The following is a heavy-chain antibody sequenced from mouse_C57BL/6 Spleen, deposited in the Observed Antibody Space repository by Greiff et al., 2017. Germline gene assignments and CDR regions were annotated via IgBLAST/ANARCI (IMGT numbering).Heavy chain of an antibody. CDR2: FHPSDSDT. J-gene: IGHJ4*01. D-gene: IGHD3-1*01. Sequence: QVQLQQPGAELVKPGASVNVSCKASGYTFTSYWLHCVKQRLGQGLEGIGRFHPSDSDTNYNQKFKGKATLTINKTSSTAYMQLISLTSEDSAVYYCAIVLLARNFDYWGQGTSVTVSS. CDR3: AIVLLARNFDY. CDR1: GYTFTSYW. V-gene: IGHV1-74*01.